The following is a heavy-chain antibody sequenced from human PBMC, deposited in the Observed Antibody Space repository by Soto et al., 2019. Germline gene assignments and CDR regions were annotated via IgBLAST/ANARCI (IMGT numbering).Heavy chain of an antibody. V-gene: IGHV1-69*10. CDR3: AMWSHWNPLYYHGMDV. Sequence: GASVKVSCKVSGGAFTNYSLNWVRHAPGQGLEWLGGIVPLHNISNYSLKFLGRVSVTADISSETVCMHLSGLTSDDTATYYCAMWSHWNPLYYHGMDVWGQGTTVTVSS. CDR1: GGAFTNYS. D-gene: IGHD1-1*01. J-gene: IGHJ6*02. CDR2: IVPLHNIS.